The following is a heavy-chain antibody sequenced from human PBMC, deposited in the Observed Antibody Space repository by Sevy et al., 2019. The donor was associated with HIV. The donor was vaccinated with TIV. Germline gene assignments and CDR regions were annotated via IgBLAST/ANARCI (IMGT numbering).Heavy chain of an antibody. Sequence: ASVKVSCKASGYTFTNYGISWVRQAPGQGLAWMGWISAYSGNTDYAQKLQGRVTMTTDTSTSTAYMELRSLRSDDTAVYYCARIAATGPHGGMDVWGQGTTVTFSS. D-gene: IGHD6-13*01. CDR3: ARIAATGPHGGMDV. J-gene: IGHJ6*02. CDR1: GYTFTNYG. CDR2: ISAYSGNT. V-gene: IGHV1-18*01.